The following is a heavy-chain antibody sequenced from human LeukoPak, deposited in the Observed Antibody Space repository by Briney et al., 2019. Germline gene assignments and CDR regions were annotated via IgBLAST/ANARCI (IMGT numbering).Heavy chain of an antibody. CDR1: GYTFTSYY. J-gene: IGHJ3*02. V-gene: IGHV1-46*01. D-gene: IGHD1-26*01. Sequence: GASVKVSCKAPGYTFTSYYMHWVRQAPGQGLEWMGIINPSGGSTSYAQKFQGRVTTTRDMSTSTVYMELSSLRSEDTAVYYCASVSGVGATVDAFDIWGQGTMVTVSS. CDR2: INPSGGST. CDR3: ASVSGVGATVDAFDI.